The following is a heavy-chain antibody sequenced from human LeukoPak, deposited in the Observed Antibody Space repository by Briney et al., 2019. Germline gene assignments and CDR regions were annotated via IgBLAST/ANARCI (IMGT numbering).Heavy chain of an antibody. J-gene: IGHJ3*02. D-gene: IGHD3-16*01. CDR1: GYTFTSYY. Sequence: PVASVKVSCKASGYTFTSYYMHWVRQAPGQGLEWMGIINPSGGSTSYAQKFQGRVTMTRDMSTSTVYMELSSLRSEDTAVYYCARAHIWVRAFDIWGQGTMVTVSS. CDR3: ARAHIWVRAFDI. V-gene: IGHV1-46*01. CDR2: INPSGGST.